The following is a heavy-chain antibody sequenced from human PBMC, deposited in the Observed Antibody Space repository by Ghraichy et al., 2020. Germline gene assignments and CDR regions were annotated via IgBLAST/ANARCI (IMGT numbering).Heavy chain of an antibody. J-gene: IGHJ4*02. V-gene: IGHV3-7*01. D-gene: IGHD6-6*01. CDR3: ATDLFSSSSDFDY. CDR1: GFTFSKYW. Sequence: GESLKISCAASGFTFSKYWMNWVRQAPGKGLEWVANIELGGNDKYYVDSVKGRFTISRDNAKNSLYLQMNSLRAEDTAVYYCATDLFSSSSDFDYWGQGTLVTVSS. CDR2: IELGGNDK.